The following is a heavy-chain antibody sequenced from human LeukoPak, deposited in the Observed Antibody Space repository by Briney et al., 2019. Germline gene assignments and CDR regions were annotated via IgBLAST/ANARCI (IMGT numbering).Heavy chain of an antibody. CDR2: INGDGSST. D-gene: IGHD1-26*01. CDR1: GFTFSPYW. Sequence: GGSLRLSCAASGFTFSPYWMHWVRQPPGKGLVWVSRINGDGSSTNYADSVKGRFTISRDNAKNTLYLQMNSLRAEDTAVYYCAKVARNRIVGATIDYWGQGTLVTVSS. V-gene: IGHV3-74*01. J-gene: IGHJ4*02. CDR3: AKVARNRIVGATIDY.